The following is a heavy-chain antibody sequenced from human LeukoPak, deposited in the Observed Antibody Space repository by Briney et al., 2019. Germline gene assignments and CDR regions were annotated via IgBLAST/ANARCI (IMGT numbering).Heavy chain of an antibody. CDR1: GGSISGHY. V-gene: IGHV4-59*11. J-gene: IGHJ3*02. CDR3: AREESGSGKGDAFDI. CDR2: IYYSGTT. D-gene: IGHD3-10*01. Sequence: KPSETLSLTCTVSGGSISGHYWSWIRQPPGKGLEWTGYIYYSGTTNYNPSLKSRVTISVDTSKNQFSLKLSSVTAADTAVYYCAREESGSGKGDAFDIWGQGTMVTVSS.